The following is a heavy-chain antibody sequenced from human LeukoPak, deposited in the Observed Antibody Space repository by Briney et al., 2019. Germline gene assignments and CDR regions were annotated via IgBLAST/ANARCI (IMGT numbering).Heavy chain of an antibody. D-gene: IGHD2-21*02. J-gene: IGHJ4*02. CDR2: IYSSGST. Sequence: SETLSLTCSVSGASISSGSNYWGRIRQPPGKTLEWIGSIYSSGSTYYNPSLKSRVIISVDTSKNQFSLRLRSVMAADTAVYYCARAYCVGDCTVLHIYFDNWGQGTLVTVSS. CDR3: ARAYCVGDCTVLHIYFDN. V-gene: IGHV4-39*07. CDR1: GASISSGSNY.